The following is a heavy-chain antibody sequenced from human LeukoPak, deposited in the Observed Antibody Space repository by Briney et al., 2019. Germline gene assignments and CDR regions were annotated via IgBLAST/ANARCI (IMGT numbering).Heavy chain of an antibody. CDR1: GFTFSSYA. CDR3: ARVSYYDSSGMDV. J-gene: IGHJ6*03. V-gene: IGHV3-7*01. D-gene: IGHD3-22*01. CDR2: IKQDGSEK. Sequence: GGSPRLSCAASGFTFSSYAMHWVRQAPGKGLEWVANIKQDGSEKYYVDSVKGRFTISRDNAKNSLYLQMNSLRAEDTAVYYCARVSYYDSSGMDVWGKGTTVTVSS.